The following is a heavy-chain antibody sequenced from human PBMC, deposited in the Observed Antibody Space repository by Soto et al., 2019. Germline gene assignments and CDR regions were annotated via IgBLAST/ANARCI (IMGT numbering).Heavy chain of an antibody. CDR3: ARGIVGGRGYGY. Sequence: GGSLRLSCAVSGFTFGSFWMTWVRQAPGEGLEWVANIKPDGSETYYGDSVKGRFTISRDDAKNSVYLQMNNLRAEDTAVYFCARGIVGGRGYGYWGQGTLVTISS. D-gene: IGHD2-15*01. CDR1: GFTFGSFW. V-gene: IGHV3-7*04. J-gene: IGHJ4*02. CDR2: IKPDGSET.